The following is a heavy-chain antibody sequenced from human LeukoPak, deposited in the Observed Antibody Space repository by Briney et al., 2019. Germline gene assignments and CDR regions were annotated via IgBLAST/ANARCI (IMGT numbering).Heavy chain of an antibody. CDR3: ARVYSSSSYSGNWFDP. J-gene: IGHJ5*02. V-gene: IGHV4-59*12. CDR1: GGSISSYY. CDR2: IHYSGSN. D-gene: IGHD6-13*01. Sequence: SETLSLTSTVSGGSISSYYWSWIRQHPGKGLEWIGYIHYSGSNYNNPSLKSRLTMSVDTSKNQVSLRLNSVTAADTAVYYCARVYSSSSYSGNWFDPWGQGTLVTVSA.